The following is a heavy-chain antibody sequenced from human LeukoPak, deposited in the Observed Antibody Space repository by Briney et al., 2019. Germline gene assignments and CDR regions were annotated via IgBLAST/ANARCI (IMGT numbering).Heavy chain of an antibody. CDR3: ARAFGYYDFWSGYYFRWFDP. Sequence: AQTLCLTCTVSGGSISNGDYYWGWIRQPPGKGLEWIGYIYYSGSTYYNPSLKSRVTISVDTSKNQFSLKLSSVTAADTAVYYCARAFGYYDFWSGYYFRWFDPWGQGTLVTVSS. V-gene: IGHV4-30-4*01. J-gene: IGHJ5*02. CDR1: GGSISNGDYY. CDR2: IYYSGST. D-gene: IGHD3-3*01.